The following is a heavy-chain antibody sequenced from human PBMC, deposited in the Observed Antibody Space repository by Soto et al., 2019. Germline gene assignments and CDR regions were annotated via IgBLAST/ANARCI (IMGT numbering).Heavy chain of an antibody. CDR2: IYSSGST. CDR1: GGSISSSSYY. Sequence: QLQLQESGPGLVKPSETLSLTCTVSGGSISSSSYYWGWIRQPPGKGLEWIGSIYSSGSTYYNPSLKGRAPISVDTCNNQWSLRVRSVAAGCTAVYYCSRDLVDYHDILFGYYNVLDCWGQGNLVAVAA. V-gene: IGHV4-39*02. J-gene: IGHJ4*02. D-gene: IGHD3-9*01. CDR3: SRDLVDYHDILFGYYNVLDC.